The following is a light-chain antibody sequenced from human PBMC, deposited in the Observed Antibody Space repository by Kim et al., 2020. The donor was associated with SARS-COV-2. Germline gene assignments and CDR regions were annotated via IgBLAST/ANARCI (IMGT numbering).Light chain of an antibody. V-gene: IGLV3-25*03. CDR3: QSADGSGTYV. CDR2: KYI. CDR1: ALPEKQ. J-gene: IGLJ1*01. Sequence: SYELTQPPSVSVSPGQTARITCSGDALPEKQTYWYQQKSGQAPLLLIYKYIERPSGIPGRFSGSSSGTTVTLTISGVQAEDDADYYCQSADGSGTYVFGTGTKVTVL.